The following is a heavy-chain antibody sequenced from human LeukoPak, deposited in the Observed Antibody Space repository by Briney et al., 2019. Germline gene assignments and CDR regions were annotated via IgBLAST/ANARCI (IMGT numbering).Heavy chain of an antibody. Sequence: RGSLRLSRAASGFTFSSYGMHCGREAPGKGLEWVAVISYDGNNKYYTDSVKGRLTISRDNSKNTLYLQRDLWRAEDTAVYYCARDVGNSGYYYPSWFYPWDQGTLVSVSA. CDR1: GFTFSSYG. D-gene: IGHD3-22*01. V-gene: IGHV3-33*01. CDR3: ARDVGNSGYYYPSWFYP. CDR2: ISYDGNNK. J-gene: IGHJ5*02.